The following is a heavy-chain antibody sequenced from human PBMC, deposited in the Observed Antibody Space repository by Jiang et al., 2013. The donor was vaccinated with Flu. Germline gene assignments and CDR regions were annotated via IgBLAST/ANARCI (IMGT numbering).Heavy chain of an antibody. V-gene: IGHV4-31*03. Sequence: PGLVKHSQTLSLTCTVSGVSISSGGSYWTWIRQRPGKGLEWIGYAYDGDTTSYKTSLRSRLTISVDTSKNEFSLRMTSVTAADTAVYYCARDPGQFLARGVKHAFDVWGPGTMVTVSS. CDR1: GVSISSGGSY. CDR2: AYDGDTT. CDR3: ARDPGQFLARGVKHAFDV. J-gene: IGHJ3*01. D-gene: IGHD3-10*01.